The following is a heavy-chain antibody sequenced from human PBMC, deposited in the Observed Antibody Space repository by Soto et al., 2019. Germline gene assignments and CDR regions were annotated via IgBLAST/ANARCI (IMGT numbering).Heavy chain of an antibody. D-gene: IGHD2-15*01. V-gene: IGHV3-33*01. J-gene: IGHJ3*02. CDR1: GFTFSSYG. Sequence: QVQLVESGGGVVQPGRSLRLSCAASGFTFSSYGMHWVRQAPGKGLEWVAVIWYDGSNKYYADSVKGRFTISRDNSKNTLYLQMNSLRAEDTAVYYCASGYCSGGSCYSHAFDIWGQGTMVTVSS. CDR2: IWYDGSNK. CDR3: ASGYCSGGSCYSHAFDI.